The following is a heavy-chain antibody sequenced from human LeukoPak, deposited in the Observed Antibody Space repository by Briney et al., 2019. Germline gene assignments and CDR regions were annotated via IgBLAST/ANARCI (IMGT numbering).Heavy chain of an antibody. Sequence: GGSLRLSCAASGFTFSSYWMSWVRQAPGKGLEWVANIKQDGSEKYYVDSVKGRFTISRDNAKNSLYLQMNSLRAEDTAVYYCAREYSESSSWYYYYYYGMYVWGQETTVTVSS. CDR1: GFTFSSYW. D-gene: IGHD6-13*01. CDR3: AREYSESSSWYYYYYYGMYV. J-gene: IGHJ6*02. CDR2: IKQDGSEK. V-gene: IGHV3-7*01.